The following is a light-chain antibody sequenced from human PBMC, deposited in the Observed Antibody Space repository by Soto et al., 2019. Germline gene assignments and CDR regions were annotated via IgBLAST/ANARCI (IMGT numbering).Light chain of an antibody. CDR3: CSYPGSSTFEL. J-gene: IGLJ3*02. CDR1: SSDVGSYNL. CDR2: EVS. Sequence: QSALTQPASVSGSPGQSITISCTGTSSDVGSYNLVSWYQQHPGKALKLMIYEVSKRPSGVSNRFSGSKSGNTASLTISGLQAEDEADYYCCSYPGSSTFELYGGGTKLTVL. V-gene: IGLV2-23*02.